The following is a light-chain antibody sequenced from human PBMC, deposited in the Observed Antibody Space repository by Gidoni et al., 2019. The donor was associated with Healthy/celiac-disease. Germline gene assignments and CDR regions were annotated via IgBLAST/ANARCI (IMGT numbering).Light chain of an antibody. Sequence: EIVLPQSPGTLSLSPGERATLSCRASQSVSSSYLAWYQQKHGQAPRLLIHGASTRATGIPDRFSGSGSGTDFTLTISRLEAEDFAVYYCQQYGSSPSTFGQGTRLEIK. CDR1: QSVSSSY. V-gene: IGKV3-20*01. CDR3: QQYGSSPST. CDR2: GAS. J-gene: IGKJ5*01.